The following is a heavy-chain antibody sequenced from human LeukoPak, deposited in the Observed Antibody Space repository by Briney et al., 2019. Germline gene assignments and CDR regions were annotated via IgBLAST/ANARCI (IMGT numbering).Heavy chain of an antibody. D-gene: IGHD2-2*01. Sequence: SETLSLTCTVSGGSISSYYWSWIRQPAGKGLEWIGRIYTSGSTNYNPSLKSRVTMSVGTSKNQFSLKLSSVTAADTAVYYCARIRYCSSTSCYAGVHWFDPWGQGTLVTVSS. J-gene: IGHJ5*02. CDR1: GGSISSYY. CDR3: ARIRYCSSTSCYAGVHWFDP. V-gene: IGHV4-4*07. CDR2: IYTSGST.